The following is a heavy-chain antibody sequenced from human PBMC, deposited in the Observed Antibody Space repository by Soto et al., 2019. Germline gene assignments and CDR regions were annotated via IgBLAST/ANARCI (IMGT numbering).Heavy chain of an antibody. V-gene: IGHV4-34*01. CDR3: AYDYGDYRNDAFDI. CDR1: GGSDFDYH. J-gene: IGHJ3*02. Sequence: VQLHQWGAGLLNASETLTLTCAFYGGSDFDYHRSWIRQAPGKGLEWIGEIDDSVNTNYIPSLKSRVTITQDKSRNQFTLRLASVTAADTAVYFCAYDYGDYRNDAFDIWGPGTLVTVSS. CDR2: IDDSVNT. D-gene: IGHD4-17*01.